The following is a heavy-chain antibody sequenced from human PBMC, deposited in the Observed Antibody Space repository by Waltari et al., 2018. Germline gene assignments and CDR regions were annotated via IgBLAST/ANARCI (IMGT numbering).Heavy chain of an antibody. CDR3: ARDTFDTGNYRYAFDI. CDR2: IYSSGST. V-gene: IGHV4-4*07. CDR1: GGPIRGSS. D-gene: IGHD3-9*01. Sequence: QIQLQESGPGLVKPSETLSLTCTVSGGPIRGSSVRWFRQPAGMGLEWVGRIYSSGSTNYTPSLKSRLTLSVDTSKNHFSLKLTSVTAADTAVYYCARDTFDTGNYRYAFDIWGQGTMVIVSS. J-gene: IGHJ3*02.